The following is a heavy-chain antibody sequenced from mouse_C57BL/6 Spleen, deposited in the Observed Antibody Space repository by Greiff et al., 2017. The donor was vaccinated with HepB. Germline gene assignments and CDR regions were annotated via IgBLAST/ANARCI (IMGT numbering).Heavy chain of an antibody. J-gene: IGHJ1*03. CDR2: IYPGSGST. CDR1: GYTFTSYW. V-gene: IGHV1-55*01. D-gene: IGHD1-3*01. CDR3: AREGGSKVGYFDV. Sequence: VQLQQSGAELVKPGASVKMSCKASGYTFTSYWITWVKQRPGQGLEWIGDIYPGSGSTNYNEKFKSKATLTVDTSSSTAYMQLGSLTSEDSAVYYCAREGGSKVGYFDVWGTGTTVTVSS.